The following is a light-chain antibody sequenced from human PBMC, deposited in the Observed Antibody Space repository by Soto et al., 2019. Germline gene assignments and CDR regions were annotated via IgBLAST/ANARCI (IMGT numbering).Light chain of an antibody. CDR2: SNN. CDR3: AAWDDSLNGHVV. V-gene: IGLV1-44*01. CDR1: SSNIGSNT. Sequence: QSVLTQPPSASGTPGQRVTISCSGSSSNIGSNTVNWYQQLPGTAPKLLIYSNNQRLSGVPDRVSGSKSGTSASLAITGLQSEDEADYYCAAWDDSLNGHVVFGGGTKLTVL. J-gene: IGLJ2*01.